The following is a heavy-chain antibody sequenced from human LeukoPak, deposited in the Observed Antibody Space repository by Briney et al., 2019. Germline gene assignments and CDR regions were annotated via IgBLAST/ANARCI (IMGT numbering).Heavy chain of an antibody. Sequence: GGSLGLSCAASGFTFSSYAMSWVRQAPGKGLEWVSAISGSGGSTYYADSVKGRFTISRDNSKNTLYLQVNGLRPEDTAVYYCARDGGDKTAYYGDQFDCWGQGTLVTVSS. CDR3: ARDGGDKTAYYGDQFDC. J-gene: IGHJ4*02. D-gene: IGHD3-9*01. V-gene: IGHV3-23*01. CDR1: GFTFSSYA. CDR2: ISGSGGST.